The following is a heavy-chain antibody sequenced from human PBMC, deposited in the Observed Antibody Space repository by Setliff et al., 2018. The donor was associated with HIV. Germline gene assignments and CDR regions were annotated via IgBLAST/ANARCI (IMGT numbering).Heavy chain of an antibody. D-gene: IGHD2-21*01. CDR1: GGSISTYH. CDR2: IYKSGST. V-gene: IGHV4-59*08. CDR3: ARIASVAGAYYFDY. Sequence: SETLSLTCSVSGGSISTYHWSWIRQPPGKGLEWIGYIYKSGSTNYSPSLKSRVTISPGTSKNQFSLKLTSVTAADTAVYYCARIASVAGAYYFDYWGQGTLVTVSS. J-gene: IGHJ4*02.